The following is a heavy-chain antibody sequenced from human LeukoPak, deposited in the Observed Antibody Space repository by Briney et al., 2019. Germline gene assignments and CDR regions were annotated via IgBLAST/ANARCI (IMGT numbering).Heavy chain of an antibody. CDR3: AKEIRLNDC. J-gene: IGHJ4*02. CDR1: GFTFSSHG. CDR2: ISIGGDTT. Sequence: QPGGSLRLSCAASGFTFSSHGMCWVRQAPGRGLEWVSSISIGGDTTYSDSVKGRFTISRDNSKNTLYLQLDSLRAEDTAIYYCAKEIRLNDCWGQGTLVTVSS. V-gene: IGHV3-23*01. D-gene: IGHD3-16*01.